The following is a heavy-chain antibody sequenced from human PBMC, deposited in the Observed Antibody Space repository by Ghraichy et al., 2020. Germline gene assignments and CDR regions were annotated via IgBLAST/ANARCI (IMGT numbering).Heavy chain of an antibody. CDR2: IYYSGST. Sequence: SETLSLTCTVSGGSISRSSYYWSWIRQPPGKGLDWFVCIYYSGSTFRNPSLKSRVTVSVDTSKNQFSLRLTSVTAADTAVYYCARHVADSSWYSYYFDYWGQGTPVTVSS. V-gene: IGHV4-39*01. D-gene: IGHD3-22*01. CDR3: ARHVADSSWYSYYFDY. CDR1: GGSISRSSYY. J-gene: IGHJ4*02.